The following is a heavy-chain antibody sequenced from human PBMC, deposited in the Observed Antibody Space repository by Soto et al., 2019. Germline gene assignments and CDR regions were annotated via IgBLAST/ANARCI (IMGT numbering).Heavy chain of an antibody. Sequence: QVQLVQSGAEVKKPGSSVKVSCKASGGTFGIYAITWVRQAPGQGLEWMGGIIAFSDIVNYTQKLQGRVTITADESTNTANMDLSSLRSEDTAVYYCARSLYSSSWFHSGNSYYYYGMDVWGQGTTVTVSS. CDR2: IIAFSDIV. CDR1: GGTFGIYA. J-gene: IGHJ6*02. CDR3: ARSLYSSSWFHSGNSYYYYGMDV. D-gene: IGHD6-13*01. V-gene: IGHV1-69*12.